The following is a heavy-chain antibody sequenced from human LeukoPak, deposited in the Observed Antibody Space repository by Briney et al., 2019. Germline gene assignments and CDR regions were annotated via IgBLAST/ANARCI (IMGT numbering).Heavy chain of an antibody. D-gene: IGHD2-21*01. CDR3: ARGGVAIQDLNYFDY. J-gene: IGHJ4*02. Sequence: GGSLRLSCAASGFTFSSYSMNWVRQAPGKGLEWVSSISSSSSYIYYADSVKGRFTISRDNAKNSLYLQMNSLRAEDTAVYYCARGGVAIQDLNYFDYWGQGTLVTVSS. CDR2: ISSSSSYI. V-gene: IGHV3-21*01. CDR1: GFTFSSYS.